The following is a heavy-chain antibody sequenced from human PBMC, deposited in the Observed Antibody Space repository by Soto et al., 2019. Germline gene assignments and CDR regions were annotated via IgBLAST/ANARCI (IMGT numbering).Heavy chain of an antibody. J-gene: IGHJ4*02. CDR3: ARISSGSSPAPVDY. D-gene: IGHD1-26*01. Sequence: GSGPTLVNPTQTLTLTCTFSGFSLSTSGMCVSWIRQPPGKALEWLARIDWDDDKYYSTSLKTRLTISKDTSKNQVVLTMTNMDPVDTATYYCARISSGSSPAPVDYWGQGTLVTVSS. CDR2: IDWDDDK. CDR1: GFSLSTSGMC. V-gene: IGHV2-70*11.